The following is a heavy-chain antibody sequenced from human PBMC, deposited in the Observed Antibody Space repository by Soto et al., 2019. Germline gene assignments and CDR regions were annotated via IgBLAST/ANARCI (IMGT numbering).Heavy chain of an antibody. V-gene: IGHV3-21*01. CDR3: ARAKSSGWYPQTDAFDI. Sequence: GGSLRLSCAASGFTFSSYSMNWVRQAPGKGLEWVSSISSSSSYIYYAVSVKGRFTISRDNAKNSLYLQMNSLRAEDTAVYYCARAKSSGWYPQTDAFDIWGQGTMVTVSS. CDR2: ISSSSSYI. J-gene: IGHJ3*02. D-gene: IGHD6-19*01. CDR1: GFTFSSYS.